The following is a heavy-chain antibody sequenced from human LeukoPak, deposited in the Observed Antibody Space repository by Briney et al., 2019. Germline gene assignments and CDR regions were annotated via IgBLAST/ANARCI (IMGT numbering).Heavy chain of an antibody. Sequence: SETLSLTCTVSGGSISSYYWSWIRQPAGKGLEWIGRIYTSGSTNYSPSLKSRVTMSVDTSKNQFSLKLSSVTAADTAVYYCARDLELFAPYYYYGMDVWGQGTTVTVSS. CDR2: IYTSGST. D-gene: IGHD3-10*01. CDR3: ARDLELFAPYYYYGMDV. J-gene: IGHJ6*02. CDR1: GGSISSYY. V-gene: IGHV4-4*07.